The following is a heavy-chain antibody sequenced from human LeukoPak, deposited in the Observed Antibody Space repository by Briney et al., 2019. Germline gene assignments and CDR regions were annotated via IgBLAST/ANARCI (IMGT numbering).Heavy chain of an antibody. Sequence: PSETLSLTCTVSGGSISSYYWSWIRQPPGKGLEWIGRIYTSGSTNYNPSLKSRVTMSVDTSKNQFSLKLSSVTAADTAVYYCARDGHCSGGSCYSYYYYYYMDVWGKGTTVTVSS. CDR1: GGSISSYY. J-gene: IGHJ6*03. CDR3: ARDGHCSGGSCYSYYYYYYMDV. D-gene: IGHD2-15*01. CDR2: IYTSGST. V-gene: IGHV4-4*07.